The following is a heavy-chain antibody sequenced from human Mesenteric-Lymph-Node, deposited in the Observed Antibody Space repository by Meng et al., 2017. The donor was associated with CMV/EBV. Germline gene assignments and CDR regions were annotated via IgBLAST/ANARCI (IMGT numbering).Heavy chain of an antibody. CDR2: IYYSGST. V-gene: IGHV4-59*01. CDR1: GGSFSGYY. Sequence: GSLRLSCDVSGGSFSGYYWSWIRQPPGKGLEWIGYIYYSGSTNYNPSLKSRVTISVDTSKNQFSLKLSSVTAADTAVYYCARGVKSDYDFWSGYYQYYYGMDVWGQGTTVTVSS. J-gene: IGHJ6*02. CDR3: ARGVKSDYDFWSGYYQYYYGMDV. D-gene: IGHD3-3*01.